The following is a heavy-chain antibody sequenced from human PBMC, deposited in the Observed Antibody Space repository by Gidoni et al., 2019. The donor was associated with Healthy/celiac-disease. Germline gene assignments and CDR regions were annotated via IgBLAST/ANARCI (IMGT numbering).Heavy chain of an antibody. D-gene: IGHD1-20*01. V-gene: IGHV4-34*01. CDR1: GGSFSGYY. CDR2: INHSGST. J-gene: IGHJ4*02. Sequence: QVQLQQWCAGRLKPSETLSLTCAVYGGSFSGYYWSWIRQTTGKGLEWIGEINHSGSTNYNPSLKSRVTISVDTSKNQFSLKLSSVTAADTAVYYCARGPHNWNSWGQGTLVTVSS. CDR3: ARGPHNWNS.